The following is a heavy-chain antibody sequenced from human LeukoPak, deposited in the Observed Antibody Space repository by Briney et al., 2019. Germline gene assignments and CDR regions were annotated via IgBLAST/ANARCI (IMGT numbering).Heavy chain of an antibody. CDR1: GFTFSSYG. V-gene: IGHV3-23*01. Sequence: PGGTLRLSCAASGFTFSSYGTSWVRQAPGKGLEWVSAISGSGGSTYYADSVKGRFTISRDNSMNTLYLQMNSLRAEDTAVYYCAKGPAGYNFFDYWGQGTLVTVSS. CDR2: ISGSGGST. J-gene: IGHJ4*02. D-gene: IGHD5-24*01. CDR3: AKGPAGYNFFDY.